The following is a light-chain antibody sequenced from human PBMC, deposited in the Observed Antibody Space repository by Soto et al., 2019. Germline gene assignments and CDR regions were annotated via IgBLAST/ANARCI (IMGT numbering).Light chain of an antibody. V-gene: IGKV3-15*01. J-gene: IGKJ1*01. CDR3: QQRSNWWT. Sequence: EIVMTQSPATLSVSPGERATLACRASQSISNNLAWYQQQPGQTPRLLIYGASTTATGIPARFSGSGSGTDFTLTISRLEPEDFAVYYCQQRSNWWTFGQGTKVDIK. CDR1: QSISNN. CDR2: GAS.